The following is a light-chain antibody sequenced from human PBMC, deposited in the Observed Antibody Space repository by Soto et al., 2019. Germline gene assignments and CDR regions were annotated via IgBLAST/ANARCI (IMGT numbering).Light chain of an antibody. V-gene: IGKV1D-12*01. CDR1: QVMSSW. CDR2: AAS. J-gene: IGKJ2*02. CDR3: QQTDTLPST. Sequence: DIQMTQSPSSVSAAVGERVTITCRASQVMSSWLAWYQQKPGKAPKLLIFAASTLQSGVPSRFSGSGSRTDFTLTITSLQPEDFATYYCQQTDTLPSTFGQGTNLEIK.